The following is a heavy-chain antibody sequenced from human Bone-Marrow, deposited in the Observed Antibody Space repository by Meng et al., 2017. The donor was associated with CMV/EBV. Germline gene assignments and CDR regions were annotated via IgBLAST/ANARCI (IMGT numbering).Heavy chain of an antibody. D-gene: IGHD2-21*01. V-gene: IGHV3-30*04. CDR1: FTFMSYA. CDR2: ISYCGSNK. CDR3: ARGAGVVVIDSYYFDY. J-gene: IGHJ4*02. Sequence: FTFMSYAMHGVRQAPGKGLEWVAVISYCGSNKYYAGSVKGRFTISRDNSKNTLYLQMNSLRAEDTAVYYCARGAGVVVIDSYYFDYWGQGTLVTVSS.